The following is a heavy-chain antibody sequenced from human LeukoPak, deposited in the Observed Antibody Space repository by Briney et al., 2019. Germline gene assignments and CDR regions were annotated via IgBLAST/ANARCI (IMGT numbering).Heavy chain of an antibody. V-gene: IGHV4-61*02. D-gene: IGHD6-13*01. CDR1: GGSISSGSYY. CDR2: IYTSGST. J-gene: IGHJ4*02. Sequence: PSETLSLTCTVSGGSISSGSYYWSWIRRPAGKGLEWIGRIYTSGSTNYNPSLKSRVTISVDTSKNQFSLKLSSVTAADTAVYYCARARYSSSWTDYWGQGTLVTVSS. CDR3: ARARYSSSWTDY.